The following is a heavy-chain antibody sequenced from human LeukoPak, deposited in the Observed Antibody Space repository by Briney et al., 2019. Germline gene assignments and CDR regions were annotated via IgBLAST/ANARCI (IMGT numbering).Heavy chain of an antibody. D-gene: IGHD2-2*01. J-gene: IGHJ5*02. V-gene: IGHV4-4*07. Sequence: SETLSLTCTVSGGSISSYYWTWIRQPAGKGLEWIGRIYTTGSTNYNPSLNSRVTMSVDTSKNQFSLKLSSVTAADTAVYYCVREYQLNWFDPWGQGTLATVSS. CDR1: GGSISSYY. CDR3: VREYQLNWFDP. CDR2: IYTTGST.